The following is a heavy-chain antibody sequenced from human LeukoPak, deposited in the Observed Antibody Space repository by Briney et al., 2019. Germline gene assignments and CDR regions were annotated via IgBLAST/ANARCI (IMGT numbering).Heavy chain of an antibody. Sequence: SVKVSCKASGGTFSSYAISWVRQAPGQGLEWMGGIIPIFGTANYAQKFQGRVTITADESTSTAYMELSSLRSDDTAVYYCARDMVRGLGNWFDPWGQGTLVTVSS. CDR1: GGTFSSYA. CDR2: IIPIFGTA. V-gene: IGHV1-69*13. D-gene: IGHD3-10*01. CDR3: ARDMVRGLGNWFDP. J-gene: IGHJ5*02.